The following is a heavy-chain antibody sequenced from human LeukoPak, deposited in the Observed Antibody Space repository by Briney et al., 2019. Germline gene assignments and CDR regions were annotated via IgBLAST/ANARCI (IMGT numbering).Heavy chain of an antibody. CDR3: ARVETFSSSVLFDY. J-gene: IGHJ4*02. Sequence: SETLSLTCTVSGASISSYYWSWIRQPPGKGLEWIGYIYYSGSTNYNPSLKSRVTFSVDTSKNQFSLKLISVTAADTAVYYCARVETFSSSVLFDYWGQGTLVTVSS. CDR2: IYYSGST. CDR1: GASISSYY. V-gene: IGHV4-59*01. D-gene: IGHD6-13*01.